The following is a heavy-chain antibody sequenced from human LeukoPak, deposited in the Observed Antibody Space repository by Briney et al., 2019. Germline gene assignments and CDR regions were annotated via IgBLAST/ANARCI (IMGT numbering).Heavy chain of an antibody. CDR2: ISGSGGST. CDR1: GFTFSSYA. J-gene: IGHJ4*02. Sequence: GGSLRLSCAASGFTFSSYAMSWVRQAPGKGLEWVSAISGSGGSTYYADSVKGRFTISRDNSKNTLYLQMNSLSAEDTAVYYCAKDRVRGYSGHEFDYWGQGTLVTVSS. V-gene: IGHV3-23*01. D-gene: IGHD5-12*01. CDR3: AKDRVRGYSGHEFDY.